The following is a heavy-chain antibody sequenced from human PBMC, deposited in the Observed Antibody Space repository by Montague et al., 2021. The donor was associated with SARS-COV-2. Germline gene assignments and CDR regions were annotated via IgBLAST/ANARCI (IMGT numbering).Heavy chain of an antibody. V-gene: IGHV2-70*01. D-gene: IGHD4-17*01. Sequence: PALVKPTQTLTLTCTFSGFSLNTSGMCVSWIRQPPGKALEWLALIDWDEDQYYSTSLETRLTISKNTSKNQVVLTMTNMDPIDTATYYCARSYGDYRDSYFDYWGQGTLVTVSS. CDR2: IDWDEDQ. CDR1: GFSLNTSGMC. CDR3: ARSYGDYRDSYFDY. J-gene: IGHJ4*02.